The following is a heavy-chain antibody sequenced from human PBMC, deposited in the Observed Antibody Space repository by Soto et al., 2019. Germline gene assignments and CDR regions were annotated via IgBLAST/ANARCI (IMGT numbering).Heavy chain of an antibody. D-gene: IGHD5-12*01. CDR2: INQSGGT. CDR3: TIRTPGSGYYRYFDY. V-gene: IGHV4-34*01. Sequence: SETLSLTCAFDGGSFSTYYWSWIRQPPGKGLEWIGEINQSGGTNYNPSLKSRVTLSVDTSKNQFSLKLNSVTAADTAVYYCTIRTPGSGYYRYFDYWGQGPLVTVSS. J-gene: IGHJ4*02. CDR1: GGSFSTYY.